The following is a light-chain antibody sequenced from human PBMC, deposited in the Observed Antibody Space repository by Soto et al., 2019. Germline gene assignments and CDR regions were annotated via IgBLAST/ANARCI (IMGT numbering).Light chain of an antibody. CDR1: QSVRSSY. J-gene: IGKJ1*01. Sequence: ETVLTQSPGTLSLSPGERATLSCRASQSVRSSYLAWYQQNAGQAPRLLIYGASSRATGIPDRFSGSGSGTDFTLTISRLEPEDFAVYYCLQYGTFPRTFGQGTKVEIK. CDR3: LQYGTFPRT. CDR2: GAS. V-gene: IGKV3-20*01.